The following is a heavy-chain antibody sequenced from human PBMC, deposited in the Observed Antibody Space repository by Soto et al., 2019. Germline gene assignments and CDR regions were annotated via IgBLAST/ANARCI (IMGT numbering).Heavy chain of an antibody. V-gene: IGHV1-69*02. J-gene: IGHJ6*03. CDR3: ARGRGAMVAYYYYYMDV. CDR2: IIPILGIA. CDR1: GGTFSSYT. D-gene: IGHD5-18*01. Sequence: SVKVSCKASGGTFSSYTISWVRQAPGQGLEWMGRIIPILGIANYAQKFQGRVTITADKSTSTAYMELSSLRSEDTAVYYCARGRGAMVAYYYYYMDVWGKGTTVTVSS.